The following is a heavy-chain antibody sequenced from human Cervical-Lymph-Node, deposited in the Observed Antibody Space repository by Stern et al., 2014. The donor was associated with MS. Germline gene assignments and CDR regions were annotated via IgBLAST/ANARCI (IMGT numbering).Heavy chain of an antibody. CDR3: ARGRYCSSSRCSQYYYYYGMDV. J-gene: IGHJ6*02. D-gene: IGHD2-2*01. CDR1: GYSLSTYY. Sequence: QVQLVQSGAEVKKPGASGKDSCKVSGYSLSTYYMHWVRQAPGQGLAWMGTINPNGGSTSYAEKFQGRVTMTRDTSTSIVYMELSSLRSDDTAVYYCARGRYCSSSRCSQYYYYYGMDVWGQGTTVTVAS. CDR2: INPNGGST. V-gene: IGHV1-46*01.